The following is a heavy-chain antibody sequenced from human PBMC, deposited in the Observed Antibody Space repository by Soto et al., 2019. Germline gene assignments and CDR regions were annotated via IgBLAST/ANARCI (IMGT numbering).Heavy chain of an antibody. V-gene: IGHV3-7*01. CDR1: GFTFSRYW. J-gene: IGHJ3*02. CDR2: IKQDGTEK. CDR3: ARGDTPMITGMDSFDI. Sequence: GGSLRLSCAASGFTFSRYWMNWVRQAPGRGLEWVANIKQDGTEKNYVDSVKGRFTISRDNARNSLYLQMDSLRAEDTAVYFCARGDTPMITGMDSFDIWGQGTMVTVSS. D-gene: IGHD5-18*01.